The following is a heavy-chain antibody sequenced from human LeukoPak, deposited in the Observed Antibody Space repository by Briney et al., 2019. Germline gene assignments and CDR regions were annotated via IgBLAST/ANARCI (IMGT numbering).Heavy chain of an antibody. CDR3: AKVYYYGSGTSRFYFDS. V-gene: IGHV3-30*18. D-gene: IGHD3-10*01. Sequence: GGSLRLSCAASGFTFSSYGIHWVRQAPGKGLEWVAVISHDGTNKYYEDSVKGRFTISRDNSKDTLYLQMNSLSPEDTALFYCAKVYYYGSGTSRFYFDSWGQGTLVIVSS. CDR2: ISHDGTNK. J-gene: IGHJ4*02. CDR1: GFTFSSYG.